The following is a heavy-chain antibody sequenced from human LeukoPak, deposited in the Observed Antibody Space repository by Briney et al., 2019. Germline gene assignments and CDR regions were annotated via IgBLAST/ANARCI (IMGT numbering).Heavy chain of an antibody. Sequence: SETLSLTCTVSGASISSSSYYWGWIRQPPGKGLEWIGSIYYSGSTYYNPSLKSRVTISVDTSKNQFSLKLSSVTAADTAVYYRARRGYSYGYLSDYWGQGTLVTVSS. J-gene: IGHJ4*02. D-gene: IGHD5-18*01. CDR3: ARRGYSYGYLSDY. CDR2: IYYSGST. V-gene: IGHV4-39*01. CDR1: GASISSSSYY.